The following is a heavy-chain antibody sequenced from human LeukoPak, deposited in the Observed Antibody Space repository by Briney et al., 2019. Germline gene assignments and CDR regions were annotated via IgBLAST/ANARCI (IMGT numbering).Heavy chain of an antibody. Sequence: PGGSLRLSCVASGFAFTNAWMTWVRQTPGKRLEWVGRVKSKGDGGSIDYAAPVRGRFTISRDDSNNTLYLQMDSVKAEDTAVYFCATGRLDYWGLETLVTVSS. J-gene: IGHJ4*02. CDR1: GFAFTNAW. V-gene: IGHV3-15*01. CDR3: ATGRLDY. D-gene: IGHD2-21*02. CDR2: VKSKGDGGSI.